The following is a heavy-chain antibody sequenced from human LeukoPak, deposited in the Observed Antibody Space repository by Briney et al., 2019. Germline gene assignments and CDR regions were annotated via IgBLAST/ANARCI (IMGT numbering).Heavy chain of an antibody. CDR3: AKDRFTMVRGVIKRGVFDY. J-gene: IGHJ4*02. Sequence: PGRSLRLSCAASGFTFSSYGMHWVRQAPGKGLEWVAFIRYDGSNKYYADSVKGRFTISRDNSKNTLYLQMNSLRAEDTAVYYCAKDRFTMVRGVIKRGVFDYWGQGTLVTVSS. V-gene: IGHV3-30*02. CDR1: GFTFSSYG. CDR2: IRYDGSNK. D-gene: IGHD3-10*01.